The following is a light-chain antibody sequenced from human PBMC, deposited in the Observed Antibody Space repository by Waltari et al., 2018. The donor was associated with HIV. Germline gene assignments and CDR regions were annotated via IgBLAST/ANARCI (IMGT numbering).Light chain of an antibody. CDR3: QSYDRSLRGSGV. CDR2: DNN. Sequence: QSVLTQPPSVSGAPGQRVTISCTGSSSNIGAGYYVHWYQQLPGTAPKLLIYDNNNRPSGVPDRFSGSRSGTSASLAITGLQVEDEADYYCQSYDRSLRGSGVFGGGTKLTVL. J-gene: IGLJ3*02. CDR1: SSNIGAGYY. V-gene: IGLV1-40*01.